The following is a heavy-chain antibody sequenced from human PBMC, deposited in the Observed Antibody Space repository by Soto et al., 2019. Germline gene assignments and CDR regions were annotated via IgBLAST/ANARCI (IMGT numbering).Heavy chain of an antibody. D-gene: IGHD6-13*01. Sequence: GGSLRLSCAASGFTFGTYTMNWVRQAPGKGLEWVSGIYGDGSGIYYADSVKGRFTIYRDNSMNTLYLQMNTLRVEDTAVYYCAKVSSSWYAGFFDLWGQGTLVTVSS. CDR3: AKVSSSWYAGFFDL. CDR2: IYGDGSGI. CDR1: GFTFGTYT. J-gene: IGHJ4*02. V-gene: IGHV3-23*01.